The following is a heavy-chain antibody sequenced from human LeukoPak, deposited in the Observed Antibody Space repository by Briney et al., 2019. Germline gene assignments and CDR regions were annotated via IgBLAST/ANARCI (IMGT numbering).Heavy chain of an antibody. Sequence: PGRSLRLSCAASGFTFSSYGMHWVRQAPGKGLEWVAVISSDGSNKYYADSVKGRFTISRDNSKNTLYLQMNSLRVEDTAVYYCAKFFVPGTRAFDIWGQGTMVTVSS. D-gene: IGHD6-13*01. CDR2: ISSDGSNK. J-gene: IGHJ3*02. CDR1: GFTFSSYG. V-gene: IGHV3-30*18. CDR3: AKFFVPGTRAFDI.